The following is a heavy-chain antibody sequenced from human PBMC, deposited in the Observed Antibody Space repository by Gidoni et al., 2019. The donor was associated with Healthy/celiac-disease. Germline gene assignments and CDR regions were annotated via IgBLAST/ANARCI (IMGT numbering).Heavy chain of an antibody. D-gene: IGHD3-22*01. CDR2: ISWDGGST. J-gene: IGHJ4*02. V-gene: IGHV3-43*01. CDR1: GFTLDDYT. Sequence: EVQLVESGGVVVQPGGSLRLSCAASGFTLDDYTMHWVRQAPGKGLEWVSLISWDGGSTYYADSVKGRFTISRENSKNSLYLQMNSLRTEDTALYYCAKGEDYYDSSGYTIDYWGQGTLVTVSS. CDR3: AKGEDYYDSSGYTIDY.